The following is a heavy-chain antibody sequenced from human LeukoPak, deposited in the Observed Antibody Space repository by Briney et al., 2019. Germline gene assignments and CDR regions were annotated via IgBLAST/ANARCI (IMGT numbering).Heavy chain of an antibody. CDR3: ARARDSSSWYLY. CDR1: GGTFSSYA. CDR2: IIPIFGTA. J-gene: IGHJ4*02. V-gene: IGHV1-69*06. D-gene: IGHD6-13*01. Sequence: SVKVSCKASGGTFSSYAISWVRQAPGQGVEWMGGIIPIFGTANYAQKFQGRVTITADKSTSTAYMELSSLRSEDTAVYYCARARDSSSWYLYWGQGTLVTVSS.